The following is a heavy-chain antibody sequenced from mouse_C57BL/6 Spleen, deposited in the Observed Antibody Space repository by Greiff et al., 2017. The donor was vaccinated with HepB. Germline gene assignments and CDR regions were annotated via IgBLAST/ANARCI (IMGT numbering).Heavy chain of an antibody. D-gene: IGHD2-5*01. CDR3: ARDYSNPYYAMDY. CDR2: IYPGDGDT. Sequence: VHLVESGAELVKPGASVKISCKASGYAFSSYWMNWVKQRPGKGLEWIGQIYPGDGDTNYNGKFKGKATLTADKSSSTAYMQLSSLTSEDSAVYFCARDYSNPYYAMDYWGQGTSVTVSS. J-gene: IGHJ4*01. CDR1: GYAFSSYW. V-gene: IGHV1-80*01.